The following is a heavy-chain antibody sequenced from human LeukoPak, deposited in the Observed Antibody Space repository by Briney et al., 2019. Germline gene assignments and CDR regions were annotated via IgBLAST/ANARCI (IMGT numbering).Heavy chain of an antibody. V-gene: IGHV3-30*18. D-gene: IGHD6-13*01. CDR2: ISYDGSNK. CDR3: AKDKMAAAGNPGAFDT. J-gene: IGHJ3*02. Sequence: GRSLRLSCAASGFTFSSYGMHWVRQAPGKGLEWVAVISYDGSNKYYADSVKGRFIISRDNSKNTLYLQMNSLRAEDTAVYYCAKDKMAAAGNPGAFDTWGQGTMVTVSS. CDR1: GFTFSSYG.